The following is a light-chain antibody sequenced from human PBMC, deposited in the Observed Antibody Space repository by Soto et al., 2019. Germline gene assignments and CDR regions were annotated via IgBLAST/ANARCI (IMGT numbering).Light chain of an antibody. CDR3: QQSESSPLF. V-gene: IGKV1-39*01. J-gene: IGKJ2*01. CDR1: QSIRTY. Sequence: DIQMTQNPSSLSASVGDRVTITCRASQSIRTYLNGYQQKPGKAPKVLIYAASSLRSGVPSRFNVNGSETDYILTISSLEPKDFATYYCQQSESSPLFFVQLTKVETK. CDR2: AAS.